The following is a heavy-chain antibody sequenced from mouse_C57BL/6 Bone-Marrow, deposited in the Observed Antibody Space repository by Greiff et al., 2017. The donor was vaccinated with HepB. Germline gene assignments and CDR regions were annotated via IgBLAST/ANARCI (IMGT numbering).Heavy chain of an antibody. D-gene: IGHD1-1*01. CDR1: GFNIKDYY. V-gene: IGHV14-2*01. CDR2: IDPEDGET. Sequence: EVMLVESGAELVKPGASVKLSCTASGFNIKDYYMHWVKQRTEQGLEWIGRIDPEDGETKYAPKFQGKATITADTSSNTAYLQLSSLTSEDTAVYYCAPNYYGSSPNWYFDVWGTGTTVTVSS. CDR3: APNYYGSSPNWYFDV. J-gene: IGHJ1*03.